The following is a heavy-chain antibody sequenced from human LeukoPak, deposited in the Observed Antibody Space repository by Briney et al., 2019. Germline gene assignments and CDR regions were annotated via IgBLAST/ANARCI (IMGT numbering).Heavy chain of an antibody. J-gene: IGHJ3*02. V-gene: IGHV4-38-2*02. CDR1: GYSISSGYY. CDR3: ARVPSTNQPGAFDI. Sequence: SETLSLTCTVSGYSISSGYYWGWIRQPPGKGLEWIGSIYHSGSTYYNPSLKSRVTISVDTSKSQFSLKLSSVTAADTAVYYCARVPSTNQPGAFDIWGQGTMVTVSS. D-gene: IGHD1-14*01. CDR2: IYHSGST.